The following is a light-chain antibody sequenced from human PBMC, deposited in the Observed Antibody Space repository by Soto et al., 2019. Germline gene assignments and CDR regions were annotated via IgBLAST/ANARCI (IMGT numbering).Light chain of an antibody. V-gene: IGKV1-5*03. CDR1: QSISSW. CDR2: KAS. CDR3: QQYNDWHPWT. Sequence: DIQMTQSPSTLSASVGDRVTITCRASQSISSWLAWYQQKPGKAPKLLIYKASSLESGVPSRFSGSGSGTEFTLTISSLQSEDFAVYYCQQYNDWHPWTFGQGTKVDIK. J-gene: IGKJ1*01.